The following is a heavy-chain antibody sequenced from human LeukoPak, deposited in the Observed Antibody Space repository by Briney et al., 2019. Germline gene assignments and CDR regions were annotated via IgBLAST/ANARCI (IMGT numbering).Heavy chain of an antibody. CDR1: GGTFSSYA. D-gene: IGHD5-12*01. CDR3: ARKSGYDQYFDY. CDR2: IIPIFGTA. J-gene: IGHJ4*02. V-gene: IGHV1-69*06. Sequence: ASVKVSCKASGGTFSSYAISWVRQAPGQGLEWMGGIIPIFGTANYAQKFQGRVTITADKSTSTAYMELSSLRFEDTAVYYCARKSGYDQYFDYWGQGTLVTVSS.